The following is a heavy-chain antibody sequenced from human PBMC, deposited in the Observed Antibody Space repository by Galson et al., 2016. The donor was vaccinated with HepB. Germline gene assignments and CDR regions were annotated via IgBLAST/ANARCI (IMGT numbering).Heavy chain of an antibody. Sequence: ETLSLTCTVSGASISSYYWSWIRQPPGKGLEWIGYIYDSGRTNYNPSLKSRVTISADTSKNQVSLKLSSVTAADTAVYYCARDTAGVSSSDWYFRSIDGWYFDLWGRGSLVTVSS. CDR2: IYDSGRT. J-gene: IGHJ2*01. V-gene: IGHV4-59*01. CDR3: ARDTAGVSSSDWYFRSIDGWYFDL. D-gene: IGHD6-19*01. CDR1: GASISSYY.